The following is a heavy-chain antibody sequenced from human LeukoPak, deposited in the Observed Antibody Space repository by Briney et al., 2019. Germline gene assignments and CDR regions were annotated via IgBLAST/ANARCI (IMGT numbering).Heavy chain of an antibody. J-gene: IGHJ4*01. V-gene: IGHV4-34*01. D-gene: IGHD6-13*01. Sequence: SETLSLTCAVYGGSFSDYYWSWIRQPPGKGLEWIGEINHSGSTNYNPSLKSRVTISVDTSKNQFSLKLSSVTAADTAVYYCARPLAAAGAFDCWGHGTLVTVCS. CDR2: INHSGST. CDR3: ARPLAAAGAFDC. CDR1: GGSFSDYY.